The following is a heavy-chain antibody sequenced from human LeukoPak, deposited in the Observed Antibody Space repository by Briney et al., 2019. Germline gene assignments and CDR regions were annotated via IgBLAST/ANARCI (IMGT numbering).Heavy chain of an antibody. J-gene: IGHJ4*02. D-gene: IGHD3-10*01. Sequence: GGSLRLSCAASGFSFENYNMNWVRQAPGKGLEWVAYINVITGYIYYADSLKGRFTISRDNSKNTLYPQMNSLRAEDTAVYYCAKDQVLWFGRLDYWGQGTLVTVSS. CDR1: GFSFENYN. CDR3: AKDQVLWFGRLDY. V-gene: IGHV3-21*01. CDR2: INVITGYI.